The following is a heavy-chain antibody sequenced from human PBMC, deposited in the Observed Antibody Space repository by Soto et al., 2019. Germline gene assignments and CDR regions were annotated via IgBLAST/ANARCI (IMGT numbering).Heavy chain of an antibody. Sequence: GVCLRLSCAAAGFPFNDYGIHWVRQAPGKGLEFVAVISYDGSSKFYGDSVKGRFTISRDKSKNTLYLQMTSLRLEDTAVYYCAREVAGRPALGWY. CDR1: GFPFNDYG. CDR3: AREVAGRPALGWY. CDR2: ISYDGSSK. J-gene: IGHJ2*01. D-gene: IGHD6-6*01. V-gene: IGHV3-30*03.